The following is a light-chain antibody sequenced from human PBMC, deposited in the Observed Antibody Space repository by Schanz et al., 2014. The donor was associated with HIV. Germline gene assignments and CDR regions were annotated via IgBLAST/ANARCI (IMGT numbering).Light chain of an antibody. CDR1: QRLSSSY. J-gene: IGKJ1*01. Sequence: EIVLTQSPGSLSLSPGGRATLSCGASQRLSSSYLAWYQQKPGQAPRLVIFGTSNRATGIPDRFSGSDSGTDFTLTISRVEPEDYAVYYCQQYSGSPPWTFGQGTKVEIK. CDR3: QQYSGSPPWT. CDR2: GTS. V-gene: IGKV3-20*01.